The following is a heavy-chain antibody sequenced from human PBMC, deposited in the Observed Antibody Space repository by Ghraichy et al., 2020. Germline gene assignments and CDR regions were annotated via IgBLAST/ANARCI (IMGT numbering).Heavy chain of an antibody. CDR2: ISSYTGNT. CDR1: GYSFSNYD. Sequence: ASVKDSCRTSGYSFSNYDISWVRQAPGHGLEWMGWISSYTGNTEFSQRFQGRLILTTDTSSNTAYMELMNLRSDDTAVYYCATESFPWGQGTLVTVSS. V-gene: IGHV1-18*01. CDR3: ATESFP. D-gene: IGHD3-3*02. J-gene: IGHJ4*02.